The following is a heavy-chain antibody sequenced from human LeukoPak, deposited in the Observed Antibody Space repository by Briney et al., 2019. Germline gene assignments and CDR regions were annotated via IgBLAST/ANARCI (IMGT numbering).Heavy chain of an antibody. CDR1: GGSISSYY. CDR2: IYYSGST. J-gene: IGHJ6*03. Sequence: PSETLSLTCTVSGGSISSYYWSWIRQPPGKGLEWIGYIYYSGSTNYNPSLKSRVTISVDTSKNQFALTLSSVIAADTAVYYCARTTEGYCSSASCFGFSYSYYMDVWGKGTTVTISS. CDR3: ARTTEGYCSSASCFGFSYSYYMDV. D-gene: IGHD2-2*01. V-gene: IGHV4-59*01.